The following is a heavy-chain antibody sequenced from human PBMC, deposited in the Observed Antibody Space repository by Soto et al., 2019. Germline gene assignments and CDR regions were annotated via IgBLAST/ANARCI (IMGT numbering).Heavy chain of an antibody. V-gene: IGHV1-18*01. J-gene: IGHJ4*02. Sequence: ASVKVSCKASGYTFTSYGISWVRQAPGQGLEWMGWISAYNGNTNYAQKLQGRVTMTTDTSTSTAYMELRSLRSDDTAVYYCARENGGGFRDYYFDYWGQGTLVTVSS. CDR3: ARENGGGFRDYYFDY. CDR2: ISAYNGNT. CDR1: GYTFTSYG. D-gene: IGHD2-8*01.